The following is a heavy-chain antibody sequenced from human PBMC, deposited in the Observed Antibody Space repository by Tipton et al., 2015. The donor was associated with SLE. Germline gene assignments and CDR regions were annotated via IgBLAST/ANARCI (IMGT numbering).Heavy chain of an antibody. D-gene: IGHD3-22*01. Sequence: TLSLTCAVYGGSFSGYFWSWIRQPPGKGLEWIGEINHSGSTNYNPSLKSRVTISVDTSKNQFSLKLNSVTAADTAVYYCARLAYHYDSSGYYIYYFDYWGQGTLVTVSS. CDR1: GGSFSGYF. J-gene: IGHJ4*02. V-gene: IGHV4-34*01. CDR2: INHSGST. CDR3: ARLAYHYDSSGYYIYYFDY.